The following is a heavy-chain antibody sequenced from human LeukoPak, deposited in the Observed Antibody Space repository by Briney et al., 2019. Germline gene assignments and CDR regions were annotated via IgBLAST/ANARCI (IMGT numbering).Heavy chain of an antibody. D-gene: IGHD5-12*01. CDR2: ISATGSHI. J-gene: IGHJ3*02. V-gene: IGHV3-23*01. Sequence: GGSLRLSCAASGFTFSNFAMSWVRQAPGKGLEWVSTISATGSHIYYAESVKGRFTISRDNSQNIMSLQMDSLSVEDTALYFCAKFNGYGPDAFDIWGQGTMITVFS. CDR3: AKFNGYGPDAFDI. CDR1: GFTFSNFA.